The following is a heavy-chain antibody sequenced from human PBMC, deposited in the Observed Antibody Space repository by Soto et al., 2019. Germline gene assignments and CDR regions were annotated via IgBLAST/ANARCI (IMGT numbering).Heavy chain of an antibody. CDR2: ISNSGNII. J-gene: IGHJ1*01. D-gene: IGHD5-12*01. V-gene: IGHV3-11*01. Sequence: GGSLRLSCAASGFIFSDYYMSWVRQAPGKGLEWVSYISNSGNIIYYADSVKGRFTISRDSAKNSLYLQMNSLRAEDTAVYYCARFPATALRAYSPRWGQGTLVTVSS. CDR3: ARFPATALRAYSPR. CDR1: GFIFSDYY.